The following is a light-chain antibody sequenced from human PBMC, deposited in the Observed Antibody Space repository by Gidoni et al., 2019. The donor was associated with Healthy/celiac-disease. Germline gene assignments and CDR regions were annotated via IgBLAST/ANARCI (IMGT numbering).Light chain of an antibody. CDR3: KQYYSTPLT. CDR2: WSS. V-gene: IGKV4-1*01. CDR1: QSVLYSSNNKNY. J-gene: IGKJ4*01. Sequence: DIVMTQSPDSLSVSLGESATINCKSSQSVLYSSNNKNYLAWYQQKPGQPPKLLIYWSSTRESGVPDRFRGSGSGTDFTLTISSLQDEDVAVYYCKQYYSTPLTFGGGTKVEIK.